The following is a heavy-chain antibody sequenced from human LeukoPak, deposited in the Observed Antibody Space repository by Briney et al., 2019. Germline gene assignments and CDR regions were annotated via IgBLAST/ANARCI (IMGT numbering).Heavy chain of an antibody. CDR1: GGSISSGGYY. CDR2: IYYSGST. Sequence: SETLSLTCTVSGGSISSGGYYWSWIRQHPGKGLEWIGYIYYSGSTYYNPSLKSRVTISVDTSKNLFSLKLSSVTAADTAVYYCARDGDSSGSYAFDIWGQGTMVTVSS. J-gene: IGHJ3*02. D-gene: IGHD3-22*01. CDR3: ARDGDSSGSYAFDI. V-gene: IGHV4-31*03.